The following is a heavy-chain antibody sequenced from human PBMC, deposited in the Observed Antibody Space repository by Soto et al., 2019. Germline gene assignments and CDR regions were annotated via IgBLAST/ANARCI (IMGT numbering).Heavy chain of an antibody. D-gene: IGHD1-26*01. CDR3: ARRGGVDY. V-gene: IGHV4-34*01. CDR2: INHSGST. CDR1: GVSFTGYY. Sequence: QVHLQQWGAGLLKPSETLSLTCAVYGVSFTGYYWTWVRQPPGKGLEWIGEINHSGSTNYNPSLKSRVTRSIDTSKNQFSLKLSSVTAADTAVYYCARRGGVDYWGQGVLVTVSS. J-gene: IGHJ4*02.